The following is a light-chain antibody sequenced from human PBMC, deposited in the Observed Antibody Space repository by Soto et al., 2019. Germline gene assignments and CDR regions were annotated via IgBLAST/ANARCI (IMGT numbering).Light chain of an antibody. CDR2: DVS. J-gene: IGLJ2*01. CDR1: SGDVGGYNY. Sequence: QSALTQPASVSGSPGQSITISCTGTSGDVGGYNYVSWYQQHPGRAPKLMIYDVSDRPSGVSSRFSGSKSGNTASLTISGLQTGDEADYFCSSYTSGSTLVVFGGGTKLTVL. CDR3: SSYTSGSTLVV. V-gene: IGLV2-14*03.